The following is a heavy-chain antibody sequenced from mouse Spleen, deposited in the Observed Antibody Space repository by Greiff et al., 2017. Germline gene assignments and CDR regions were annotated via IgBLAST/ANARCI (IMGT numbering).Heavy chain of an antibody. J-gene: IGHJ3*01. V-gene: IGHV5-4*01. Sequence: EVQLQESGGGLVKPGGSLKLSCAASGFTFSSYAMSWVRQTPEKRLEWVATISDGGSYTYYPDNVKGRFTISRDNAKNNLYLQMSHLKSEDTAMYYCARDQEIYYYGSSYGWFAYWGQGTLVTVSA. CDR2: ISDGGSYT. CDR3: ARDQEIYYYGSSYGWFAY. D-gene: IGHD1-1*01. CDR1: GFTFSSYA.